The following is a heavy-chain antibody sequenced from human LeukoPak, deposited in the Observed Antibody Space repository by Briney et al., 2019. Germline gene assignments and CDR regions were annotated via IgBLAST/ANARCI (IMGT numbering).Heavy chain of an antibody. CDR2: MYYRGST. D-gene: IGHD1-1*01. CDR1: GGSINSSSYY. J-gene: IGHJ6*02. CDR3: ARDAGHQLSRRNYYAMDV. V-gene: IGHV4-39*07. Sequence: SETLSLTCTVSGGSINSSSYYWGWVRQPPGKGLEWIGSMYYRGSTYYNPSLKSRVTISVDTSKNQFSLKLSSVTAADTAVYYCARDAGHQLSRRNYYAMDVWGPGTWVIVS.